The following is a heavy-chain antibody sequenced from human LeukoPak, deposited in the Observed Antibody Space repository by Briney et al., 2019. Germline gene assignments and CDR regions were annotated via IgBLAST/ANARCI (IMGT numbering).Heavy chain of an antibody. D-gene: IGHD3-22*01. CDR3: ARDQYYYDSSGYYVGRGDAFDL. CDR1: GYTFTNYY. J-gene: IGHJ3*01. Sequence: ASVKVSCKASGYTFTNYYIHWVRQAPGQGREWVGLINPNGGSPAYAQKFQGRVTMTRDTSISTAYMELSRLRSDDTAVYYCARDQYYYDSSGYYVGRGDAFDLWGQGTMVTVSS. V-gene: IGHV1-2*02. CDR2: INPNGGSP.